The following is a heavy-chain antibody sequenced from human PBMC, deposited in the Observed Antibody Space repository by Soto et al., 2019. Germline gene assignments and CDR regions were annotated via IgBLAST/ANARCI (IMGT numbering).Heavy chain of an antibody. J-gene: IGHJ4*02. CDR2: ITPMFGTP. CDR3: ARDGTLYDSRAYYYLY. Sequence: QVQLVQSGAEVKKPGSSVKVSCKASGGTFNSYTITWVRQAPGQGLEWMGGITPMFGTPNYAQKFRGRVTITADDSTTTAYMELSSLRSEDTAMYFCARDGTLYDSRAYYYLYWGQGTLVTVSS. V-gene: IGHV1-69*01. D-gene: IGHD3-22*01. CDR1: GGTFNSYT.